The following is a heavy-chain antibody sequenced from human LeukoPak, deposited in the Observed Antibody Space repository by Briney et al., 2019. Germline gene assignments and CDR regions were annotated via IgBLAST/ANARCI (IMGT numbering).Heavy chain of an antibody. D-gene: IGHD3-22*01. J-gene: IGHJ4*02. CDR1: GYTFTSYD. V-gene: IGHV1-18*01. CDR2: ISAYNGNT. Sequence: ASVKVSCTASGYTFTSYDINWVRQATGQGLEWMGWISAYNGNTNYAQKLQGRVTMTTDTSTSTAYMELRSLRSDDTAVYYCARGGAYYDSSGYSDYWGQGTLVTVSS. CDR3: ARGGAYYDSSGYSDY.